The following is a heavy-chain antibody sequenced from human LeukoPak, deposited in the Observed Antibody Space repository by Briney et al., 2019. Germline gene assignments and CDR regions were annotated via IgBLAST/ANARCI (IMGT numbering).Heavy chain of an antibody. Sequence: GGSLRLSCAASGFTFSSYAMSWVRQAPGKGLEWVSAISGSGGSTYYADSVKGRFTISRDNSKNTLYLQMNSLRAEDTAVYYCTRQRGSGWLGLDPWGQGTLVTVSS. D-gene: IGHD6-19*01. CDR2: ISGSGGST. CDR1: GFTFSSYA. J-gene: IGHJ5*02. CDR3: TRQRGSGWLGLDP. V-gene: IGHV3-23*01.